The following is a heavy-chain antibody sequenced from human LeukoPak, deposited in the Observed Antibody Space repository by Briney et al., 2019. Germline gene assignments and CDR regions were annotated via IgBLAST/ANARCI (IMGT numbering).Heavy chain of an antibody. CDR1: GYTFTSYY. Sequence: GASVKVSCKASGYTFTSYYMHWVRQAPGQGLEWMGIINPSGGSTSYAQKFQGGVTMTRDTSTSTVYMELSSLRSEDTAVYYCATSVNDGYIRDSAFDIWGQGTMVTVSS. CDR3: ATSVNDGYIRDSAFDI. CDR2: INPSGGST. V-gene: IGHV1-46*01. J-gene: IGHJ3*02. D-gene: IGHD5-24*01.